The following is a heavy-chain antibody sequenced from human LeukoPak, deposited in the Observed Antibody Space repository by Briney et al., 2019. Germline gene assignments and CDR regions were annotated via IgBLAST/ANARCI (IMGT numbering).Heavy chain of an antibody. J-gene: IGHJ1*01. V-gene: IGHV3-30*18. CDR2: ISYDGSTK. CDR1: GFTFSSHG. Sequence: PGGSLRLSCAASGFTFSSHGMQWVRQAPGKGLEWVAVISYDGSTKYYADSVKGPFTISRDNSKSTLYLQMNSLRAEETAVYYCAKESGSRSYGAYFPHWGQGTLVTVSS. CDR3: AKESGSRSYGAYFPH. D-gene: IGHD6-13*01.